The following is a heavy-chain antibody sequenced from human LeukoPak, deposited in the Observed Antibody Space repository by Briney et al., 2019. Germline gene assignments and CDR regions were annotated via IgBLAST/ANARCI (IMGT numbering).Heavy chain of an antibody. CDR1: GFTFSSYW. D-gene: IGHD6-13*01. J-gene: IGHJ4*02. CDR2: IKQDGSEK. Sequence: GGSLRLSCAASGFTFSSYWMSWVRQAPGKGLEWVANIKQDGSEKYYVDSVKGRFTISRDNAKNSLYLQMNSLRAEDTAVYYCARDHRDSSSWYSQRKFYYFDYWGQGTLVTVSS. V-gene: IGHV3-7*01. CDR3: ARDHRDSSSWYSQRKFYYFDY.